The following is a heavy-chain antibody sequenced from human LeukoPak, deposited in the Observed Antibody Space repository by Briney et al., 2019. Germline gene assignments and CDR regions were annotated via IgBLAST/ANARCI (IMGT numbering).Heavy chain of an antibody. V-gene: IGHV6-1*01. Sequence: SQTLSLTCAISGDSVSSNSAAWNWIRQSPSRGLEWLGSTYYRSKWHSDYAVSVKSRITINPVTSKNQFSLQLNSVPPEDTPVYYCARGYCSDVTCLGDDIWGQGTMVTVSS. CDR2: TYYRSKWHS. D-gene: IGHD2-15*01. CDR3: ARGYCSDVTCLGDDI. CDR1: GDSVSSNSAA. J-gene: IGHJ3*02.